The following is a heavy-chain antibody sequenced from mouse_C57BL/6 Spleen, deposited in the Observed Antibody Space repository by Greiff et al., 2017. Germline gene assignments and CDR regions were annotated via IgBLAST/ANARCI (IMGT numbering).Heavy chain of an antibody. CDR2: FGPGSGST. Sequence: QVQLKESGAELVKPGASVKISCKASGYTFTDYYINWVKQRPGQGLERIGKFGPGSGSTYYNEKFKGKATLTADKSSSTAYMQLSSLTSEDSAFYFCARRGSSSWFAYWGQGTLVTVSA. CDR1: GYTFTDYY. J-gene: IGHJ3*01. V-gene: IGHV1-77*01. D-gene: IGHD1-1*01. CDR3: ARRGSSSWFAY.